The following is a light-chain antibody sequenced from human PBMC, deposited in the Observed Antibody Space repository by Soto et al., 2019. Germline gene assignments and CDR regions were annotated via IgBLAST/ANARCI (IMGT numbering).Light chain of an antibody. J-gene: IGKJ4*01. V-gene: IGKV3-11*01. CDR3: QQRSSWPGT. CDR1: QSVMTY. Sequence: IVFTGSPVTRSLSRWRRATLSFRASQSVMTYLAWYQQKPGQAPRLLIYDATKRAAGIPARFSGSGSGTDFTLRIVSLEPEDSAVYYCQQRSSWPGTFGGGTKVDIK. CDR2: DAT.